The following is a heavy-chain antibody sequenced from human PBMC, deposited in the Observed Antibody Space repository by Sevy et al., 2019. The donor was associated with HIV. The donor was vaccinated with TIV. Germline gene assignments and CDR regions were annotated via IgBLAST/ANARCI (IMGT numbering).Heavy chain of an antibody. V-gene: IGHV1-58*01. CDR2: IVVGSGVT. D-gene: IGHD3-16*01. CDR1: GFTFTSSA. J-gene: IGHJ3*01. CDR3: AAEYMTTFGGKFRVFDF. Sequence: ASVKVSCKASGFTFTSSAVQWVRQTRGQRLQWIGWIVVGSGVTNYAQSFQERVSIIGDMSTSTVYMEVTSLTSDDTAVYYCAAEYMTTFGGKFRVFDFWGQGTVVTVSS.